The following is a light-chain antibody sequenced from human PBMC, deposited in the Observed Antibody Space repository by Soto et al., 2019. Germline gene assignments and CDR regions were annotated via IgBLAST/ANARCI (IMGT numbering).Light chain of an antibody. CDR3: QHLNSYPPLFT. Sequence: IQLTQSPSSLSASVGDRISITCRASQGIRNYLAWYQQKPGKPPKLLIYASSTLQSGVPSRFSGSGSGTTITLTISGLQPEDFTTYYCQHLNSYPPLFTFGPGTKVDLK. CDR2: ASS. J-gene: IGKJ3*01. V-gene: IGKV1-9*01. CDR1: QGIRNY.